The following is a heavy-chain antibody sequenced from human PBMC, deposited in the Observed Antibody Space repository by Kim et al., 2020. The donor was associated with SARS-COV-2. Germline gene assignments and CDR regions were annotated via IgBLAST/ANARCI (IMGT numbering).Heavy chain of an antibody. J-gene: IGHJ4*02. D-gene: IGHD3-22*01. Sequence: VKGRFTISRDNAKNSLYLQMNSLRAEDTAVYYCARETYYYDSSGYRTNDYWGQGTLVTVSS. CDR3: ARETYYYDSSGYRTNDY. V-gene: IGHV3-48*03.